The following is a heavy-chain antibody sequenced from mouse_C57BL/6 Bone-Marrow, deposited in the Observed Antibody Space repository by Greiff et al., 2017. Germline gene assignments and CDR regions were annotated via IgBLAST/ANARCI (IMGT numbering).Heavy chain of an antibody. Sequence: VQLQQPGAELVMPGASVKLSCKASGYTFTSYWMHWVKQRPGQGLEWIGEIDPSDSYTNYNQKFKGKSTLTVDKSSSTAYMQSSSLTSEDSAVYYCARMGRVAYWGQGTLVTVSA. J-gene: IGHJ3*01. V-gene: IGHV1-69*01. CDR2: IDPSDSYT. CDR1: GYTFTSYW. CDR3: ARMGRVAY.